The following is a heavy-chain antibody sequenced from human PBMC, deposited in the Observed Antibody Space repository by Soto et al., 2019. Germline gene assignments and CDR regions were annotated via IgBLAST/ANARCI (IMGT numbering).Heavy chain of an antibody. CDR1: GFTFDDYA. CDR2: ISWNSGSI. D-gene: IGHD6-13*01. Sequence: GGSLRLSCAASGFTFDDYAMHWVRQAPGKGLEWVSGISWNSGSIGYADSVKGRFTISRDNAKNSLYLQMNSLRAEDTALYYCAKGIAAAEMSPGDAFDIWGQGTMVTVSS. V-gene: IGHV3-9*01. CDR3: AKGIAAAEMSPGDAFDI. J-gene: IGHJ3*02.